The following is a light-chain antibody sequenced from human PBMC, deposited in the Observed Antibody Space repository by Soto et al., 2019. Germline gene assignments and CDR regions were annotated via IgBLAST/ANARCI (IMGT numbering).Light chain of an antibody. Sequence: IVMTQSPATLSVSPGERATLSCRASQSIGRNLAWYQHKPGQAPRLLIYGASTGTTDIPTRFSASGSGTEFILTISSLQSEDFAVYYGQQYNNWPRSFGQGTKVEV. J-gene: IGKJ1*01. CDR2: GAS. V-gene: IGKV3-15*01. CDR3: QQYNNWPRS. CDR1: QSIGRN.